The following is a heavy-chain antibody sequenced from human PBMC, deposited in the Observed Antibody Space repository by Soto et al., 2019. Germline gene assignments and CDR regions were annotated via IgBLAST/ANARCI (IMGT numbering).Heavy chain of an antibody. V-gene: IGHV3-21*01. CDR1: GFRFSSYG. CDR2: ISSGSSFT. D-gene: IGHD1-26*01. Sequence: EVLLVGSGGGPVKPGGSLRLSCTASGFRFSSYGMNWVRQAPGKGLEWVSSISSGSSFTYYADSVKGRFTISRDNSKNALYLQMNSLRADDTSLYYCTRVLLGGYYGSDFDFWGQGTQVTVSS. J-gene: IGHJ4*02. CDR3: TRVLLGGYYGSDFDF.